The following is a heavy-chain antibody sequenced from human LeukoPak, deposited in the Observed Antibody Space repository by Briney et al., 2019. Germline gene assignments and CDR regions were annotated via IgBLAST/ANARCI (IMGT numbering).Heavy chain of an antibody. J-gene: IGHJ3*01. D-gene: IGHD2-15*01. CDR3: ARQRIGSRDAFDV. CDR1: GYSFTNYW. V-gene: IGHV5-51*01. Sequence: GESLKISCKGSGYSFTNYWIGWVRQMPGKGLGWMGIIYPGDSDTRYSPSFQGQVTISADKSISTAYLQWSSLRASDTAMYYCARQRIGSRDAFDVWGQGTMVTVPS. CDR2: IYPGDSDT.